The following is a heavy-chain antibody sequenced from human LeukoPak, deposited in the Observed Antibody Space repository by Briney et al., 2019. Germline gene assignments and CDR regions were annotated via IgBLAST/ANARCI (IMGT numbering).Heavy chain of an antibody. D-gene: IGHD3-10*01. CDR1: GFNFDDYA. J-gene: IGHJ4*02. CDR3: AKDMWRFGELDYDY. Sequence: PGGSLRLSCAASGFNFDDYAMHWVRQAPGKGLEWVSLISGDGGSTYYADSVKGRFTISRDNSKNSLYLQMNSLRTEDTALYYCAKDMWRFGELDYDYWGQGTLVTVSS. V-gene: IGHV3-43*02. CDR2: ISGDGGST.